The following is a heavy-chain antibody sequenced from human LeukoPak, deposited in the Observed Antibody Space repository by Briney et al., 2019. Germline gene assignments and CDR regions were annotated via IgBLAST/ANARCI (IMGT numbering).Heavy chain of an antibody. V-gene: IGHV1-69*13. Sequence: ASVKVSCKASGGTFRSYAISWVRQAPGHGLEWMGGIIPIFGTANYAQKFQGRVTITADESTSTAYMELSSLRSEDTAVYYCMGYVWGSYRYRDYWGQGTLVTVSS. CDR3: MGYVWGSYRYRDY. CDR2: IIPIFGTA. J-gene: IGHJ4*02. CDR1: GGTFRSYA. D-gene: IGHD3-16*02.